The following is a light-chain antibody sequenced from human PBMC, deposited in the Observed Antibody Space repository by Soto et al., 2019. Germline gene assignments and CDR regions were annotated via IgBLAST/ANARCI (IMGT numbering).Light chain of an antibody. CDR2: LVH. J-gene: IGLJ1*01. CDR1: SGYEGCYSP. Sequence: QSALAQPASVSVSPGQSITIHCTGASGYEGCYSPVSWYQQSPGKAARVLIYLVHKRPSRVPDRFSGSTCDNTASLTSSGLQTDGEADYYCCLYVGATTYVFGTGTKGTVL. CDR3: CLYVGATTYV. V-gene: IGLV2-23*02.